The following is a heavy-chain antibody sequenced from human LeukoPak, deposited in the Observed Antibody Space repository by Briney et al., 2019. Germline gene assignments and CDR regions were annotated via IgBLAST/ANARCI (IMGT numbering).Heavy chain of an antibody. J-gene: IGHJ4*02. CDR2: IWYDGSNK. CDR3: ANFGGDRPYVDTAMEGAWD. D-gene: IGHD5-18*01. V-gene: IGHV3-33*06. CDR1: GXTFSNYG. Sequence: PGGSLRLSCAASGXTFSNYGMHWVRQAPGKGLEWVAVIWYDGSNKYYADSVKGRFTISRDSSRDTLYLQMNSLRAEDTAVYYCANFGGDRPYVDTAMEGAWDWGQGTLVTVSS.